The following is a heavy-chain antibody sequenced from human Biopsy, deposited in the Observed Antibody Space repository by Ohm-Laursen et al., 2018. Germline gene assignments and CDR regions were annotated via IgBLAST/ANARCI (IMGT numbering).Heavy chain of an antibody. D-gene: IGHD4-11*01. J-gene: IGHJ2*01. CDR1: GFTFSSYG. Sequence: SLRLSCSASGFTFSSYGMHWVRQAPGKGLEWVAAIWYDGSNKNYADSVKGRFTISRDNTKNTLYLQMNSLRGEDTAVYYCARDGKRWDYSTYFSWHFDLWGRGTLVTVSS. CDR3: ARDGKRWDYSTYFSWHFDL. CDR2: IWYDGSNK. V-gene: IGHV3-33*01.